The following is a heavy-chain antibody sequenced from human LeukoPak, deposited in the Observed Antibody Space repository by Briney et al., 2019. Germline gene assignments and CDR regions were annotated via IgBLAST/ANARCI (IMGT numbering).Heavy chain of an antibody. CDR1: GFTFSGSW. Sequence: GGSLRLSCAASGFTFSGSWMSWVRQAPGKGLEWVANINQDGSAKNYLDSVKGRFTISIDRGKNSLYLQMNSLREEDTAVYYCARELSWSGRDYWGQGTLVTVSS. J-gene: IGHJ4*02. D-gene: IGHD3-3*01. CDR2: INQDGSAK. V-gene: IGHV3-7*01. CDR3: ARELSWSGRDY.